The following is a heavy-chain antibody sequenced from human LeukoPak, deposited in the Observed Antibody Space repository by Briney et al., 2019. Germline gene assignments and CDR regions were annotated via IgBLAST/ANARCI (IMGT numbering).Heavy chain of an antibody. J-gene: IGHJ6*02. Sequence: GGSLRLSCAASGFTFSDYYMSWIRQAPGKGLEWVSYISNSGSTIYYANSVKGRFAISRDSAKNSLFLQMNGLRAEDTAVYYCARAGIAAAGTRIGYYYGMDVWGQGTTVTVSS. CDR3: ARAGIAAAGTRIGYYYGMDV. D-gene: IGHD6-13*01. V-gene: IGHV3-11*01. CDR2: ISNSGSTI. CDR1: GFTFSDYY.